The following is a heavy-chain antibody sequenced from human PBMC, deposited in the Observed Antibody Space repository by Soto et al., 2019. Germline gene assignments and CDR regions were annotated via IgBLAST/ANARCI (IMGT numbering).Heavy chain of an antibody. CDR1: GGSISSSSYY. D-gene: IGHD3-10*01. CDR3: ARHGGPMVWGVITNWFDH. V-gene: IGHV4-39*01. CDR2: IYYSGST. J-gene: IGHJ5*02. Sequence: SETLSLTCSVSGGSISSSSYYWGWIRQPPGKGLEWIGSIYYSGSTYYNPSLKSRVTISVDTSKNQFSLMLSSVTAADTAVYCCARHGGPMVWGVITNWFDHWGQGQGVTVA.